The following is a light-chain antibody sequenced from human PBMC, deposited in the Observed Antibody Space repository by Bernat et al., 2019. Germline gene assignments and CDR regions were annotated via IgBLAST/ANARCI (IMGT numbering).Light chain of an antibody. CDR3: QVYDSDSDHWV. CDR2: NDI. V-gene: IGLV3-21*03. J-gene: IGLJ3*02. Sequence: SYVLTQPPSVSVDPGKTARMTCGGVNIGSKSVHWYQQKPGQAPVLVVCNDIDRPSGIPERFSGSNSGNTAILTISRVEAGDEDDYYCQVYDSDSDHWVFGGGTKLTVL. CDR1: NIGSKS.